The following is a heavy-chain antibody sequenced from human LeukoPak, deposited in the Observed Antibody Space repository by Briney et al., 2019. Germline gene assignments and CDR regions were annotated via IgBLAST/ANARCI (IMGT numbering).Heavy chain of an antibody. CDR1: GYTFTSYG. J-gene: IGHJ5*02. Sequence: ASVKVSCKASGYTFTSYGISWVRQAPGQGLEWMGWISAYNGNTNYAQELQGRVTMTTDTSTSTAYMELRSLRSDDTAVYYCARDLSPRVTTVTNNWFDPWGQGTLVTVSS. D-gene: IGHD4-17*01. V-gene: IGHV1-18*01. CDR3: ARDLSPRVTTVTNNWFDP. CDR2: ISAYNGNT.